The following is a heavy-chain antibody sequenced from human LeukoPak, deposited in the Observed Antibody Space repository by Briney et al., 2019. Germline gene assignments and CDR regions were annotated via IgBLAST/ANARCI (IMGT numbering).Heavy chain of an antibody. V-gene: IGHV4-39*01. CDR1: GGSISSSSYY. J-gene: IGHJ4*02. Sequence: SETLSLTCTVSGGSISSSSYYWGWIRQPPGKGLEWIGSIYYSGSTYYNPSLKSRVTISVDTSKNQFSLKLSSVTAADTAVYYCARKERYFGYWGQGTLVTVSS. CDR3: ARKERYFGY. CDR2: IYYSGST. D-gene: IGHD3-9*01.